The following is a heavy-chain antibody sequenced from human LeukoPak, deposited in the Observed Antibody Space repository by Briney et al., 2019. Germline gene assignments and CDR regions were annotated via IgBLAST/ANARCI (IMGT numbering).Heavy chain of an antibody. CDR2: IIPIFGTA. CDR3: ARDIAEAMANRGYYYYYMDV. V-gene: IGHV1-69*05. D-gene: IGHD5-18*01. Sequence: SVKVSCKASGGTFSSYAISWVRQAPGQGLEWMGGIIPIFGTANYAQKLQGRVTITTDESTSTAYMELSSLRSEDTAVYYCARDIAEAMANRGYYYYYMDVWGKGTTVTVSS. J-gene: IGHJ6*03. CDR1: GGTFSSYA.